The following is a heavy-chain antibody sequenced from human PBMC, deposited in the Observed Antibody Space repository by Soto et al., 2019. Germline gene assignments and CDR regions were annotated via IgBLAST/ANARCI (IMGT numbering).Heavy chain of an antibody. CDR1: GFTFSSYA. CDR2: ISYDGSNK. CDR3: ARDPASDDSYGSLNYGMDV. J-gene: IGHJ6*02. V-gene: IGHV3-30-3*01. D-gene: IGHD5-18*01. Sequence: QPGGSLRLSCAACGFTFSSYAIHWVRQAPGKGLEWVAVISYDGSNKYYADSVKGRFTISRDNSKNTLYLQMNSLRAEDTAVYYCARDPASDDSYGSLNYGMDVWGQGTTVTVYS.